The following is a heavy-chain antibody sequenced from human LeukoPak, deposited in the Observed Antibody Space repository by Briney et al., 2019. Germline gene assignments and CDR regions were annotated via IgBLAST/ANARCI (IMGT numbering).Heavy chain of an antibody. Sequence: PSETLSLTCTVSGGSLSSYYWSWIRQPPGKGLEWIGYIYYSGSTNYNPSLKSRVTISVDTSKNQFSLKLSSVTAADTAVYYCARGVTMVRGSKTDDAFDIWGQGTMVTVSS. CDR2: IYYSGST. CDR1: GGSLSSYY. V-gene: IGHV4-59*01. J-gene: IGHJ3*02. CDR3: ARGVTMVRGSKTDDAFDI. D-gene: IGHD3-10*01.